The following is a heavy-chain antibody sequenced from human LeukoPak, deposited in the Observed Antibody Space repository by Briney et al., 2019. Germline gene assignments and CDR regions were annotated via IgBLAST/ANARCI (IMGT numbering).Heavy chain of an antibody. D-gene: IGHD3-22*01. CDR1: GGTFSSYA. Sequence: SVKVSCKASGGTFSSYAISWVRQAPGQGLEWMGGIIPIFGTANYAQKFQGRVTITADESTSTAYMELSSLRSEDTAVYYCAKDHSMIVRSSWSSFDYWGQGTLVTVSS. CDR2: IIPIFGTA. V-gene: IGHV1-69*13. J-gene: IGHJ4*02. CDR3: AKDHSMIVRSSWSSFDY.